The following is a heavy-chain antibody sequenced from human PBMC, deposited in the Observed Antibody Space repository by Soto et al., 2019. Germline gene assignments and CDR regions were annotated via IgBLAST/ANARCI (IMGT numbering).Heavy chain of an antibody. CDR3: AKDRGGYYSGYDFYYYGMGV. CDR2: ISYDGSNK. CDR1: GFTFSSYG. J-gene: IGHJ6*02. Sequence: GGSLRLSCAASGFTFSSYGMHWVRQAPGKGLEWVAVISYDGSNKYYADSVKGRFTISRDNSKNTLYLQMNSLRAEDTAVYYCAKDRGGYYSGYDFYYYGMGVWGQGTTVTVSS. D-gene: IGHD5-12*01. V-gene: IGHV3-30*18.